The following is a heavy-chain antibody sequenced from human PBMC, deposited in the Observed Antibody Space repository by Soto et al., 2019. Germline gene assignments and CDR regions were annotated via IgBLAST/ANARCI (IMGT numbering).Heavy chain of an antibody. CDR1: GFTFDDYA. Sequence: GGSLRLSCAASGFTFDDYAMHWVRQAPGKGLEWVSGISWNSGSIGYADSVKGRFTISRDNAKNSLYLQMNSLRAEDTALYYCAKDNGLSGFGYCSGGSCYYDAFDIWGQGDNGHRLL. CDR2: ISWNSGSI. D-gene: IGHD2-15*01. CDR3: AKDNGLSGFGYCSGGSCYYDAFDI. J-gene: IGHJ3*02. V-gene: IGHV3-9*01.